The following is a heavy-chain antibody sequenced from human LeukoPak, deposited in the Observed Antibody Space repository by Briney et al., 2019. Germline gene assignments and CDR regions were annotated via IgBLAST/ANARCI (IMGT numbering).Heavy chain of an antibody. CDR2: INPGGGST. CDR1: GYTFTSYY. D-gene: IGHD4/OR15-4a*01. Sequence: ASVKVSCKASGYTFTSYYMHWVRQAPGQGLEWMGIINPGGGSTTYSRKFQDRVTMTRDTSTNTVYMELSSLRSDDTAVYYCARDGRMTVANPNYFDSWGQGALVTVSS. J-gene: IGHJ4*02. CDR3: ARDGRMTVANPNYFDS. V-gene: IGHV1-46*01.